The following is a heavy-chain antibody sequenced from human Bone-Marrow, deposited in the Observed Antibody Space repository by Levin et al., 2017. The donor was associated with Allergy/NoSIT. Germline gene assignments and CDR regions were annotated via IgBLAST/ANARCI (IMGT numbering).Heavy chain of an antibody. CDR1: GFTFSDFS. J-gene: IGHJ4*02. CDR2: ISPGSTT. D-gene: IGHD6-19*01. V-gene: IGHV3-69-1*01. Sequence: PGESLKISCAASGFTFSDFSMTWVRQAPGKGLEWISYISPGSTTYYSDSVKGRFTISRDNAKNSVYLQLSSLRDEDTAVYYCARRIAMSGRAFDYWGQGTRVTVSS. CDR3: ARRIAMSGRAFDY.